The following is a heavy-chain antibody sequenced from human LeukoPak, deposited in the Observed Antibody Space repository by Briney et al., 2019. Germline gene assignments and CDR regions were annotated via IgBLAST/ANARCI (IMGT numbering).Heavy chain of an antibody. D-gene: IGHD6-13*01. CDR2: ISAYNGNT. J-gene: IGHJ5*02. Sequence: GASVKVSCKASGYTFTSYGISWVRQAPGQGLEWMGWISAYNGNTNYAQKLQGRVTMTTDTSTSTAYMELRSLRSDDTAVYYCARDATKDSSSWYIWFDPWGQGTLVTVSS. CDR3: ARDATKDSSSWYIWFDP. V-gene: IGHV1-18*01. CDR1: GYTFTSYG.